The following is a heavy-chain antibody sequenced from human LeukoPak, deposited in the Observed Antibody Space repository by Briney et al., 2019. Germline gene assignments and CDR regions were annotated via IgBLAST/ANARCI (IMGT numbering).Heavy chain of an antibody. V-gene: IGHV1-8*01. D-gene: IGHD3-16*01. CDR3: ARALGEFRNWFDP. Sequence: GASVKVSCKASGYTFTSYDINWVRQATGQGLEWMGWMNPNSGNTGYAQTFQGRVTMTRDTSMSTAYMDLSSLRSDDTAVYYCARALGEFRNWFDPWGQGTLVTVSS. J-gene: IGHJ5*02. CDR2: MNPNSGNT. CDR1: GYTFTSYD.